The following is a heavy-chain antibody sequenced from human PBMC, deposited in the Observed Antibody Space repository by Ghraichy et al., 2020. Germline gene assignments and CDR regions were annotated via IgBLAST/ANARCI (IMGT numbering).Heavy chain of an antibody. D-gene: IGHD6-6*01. J-gene: IGHJ4*02. Sequence: SETLSLTCTVSGGSISSSSYYWGWIRQPPGKGLEWIGSIYYSGSTYYNPSLKSRVTISVDTSKNQFSLKLSSVTAADTAVYYCARHAIPYSSSPPADFDYWGQGTLVTVSS. CDR3: ARHAIPYSSSPPADFDY. CDR2: IYYSGST. V-gene: IGHV4-39*01. CDR1: GGSISSSSYY.